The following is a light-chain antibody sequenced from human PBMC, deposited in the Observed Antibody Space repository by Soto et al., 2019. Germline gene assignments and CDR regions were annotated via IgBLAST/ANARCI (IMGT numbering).Light chain of an antibody. CDR1: SSDVGGYNY. CDR2: DVS. V-gene: IGLV2-14*01. CDR3: SSYTSSSTLPYA. J-gene: IGLJ1*01. Sequence: QSVLTQPASVSGSPGQSITISCTGTSSDVGGYNYVSWYQQHPGKAPKLMIYDVSNRPSGVSNRFSGSKSGSTASLTISGLQAEDEADYYCSSYTSSSTLPYAFGTGTKVTVL.